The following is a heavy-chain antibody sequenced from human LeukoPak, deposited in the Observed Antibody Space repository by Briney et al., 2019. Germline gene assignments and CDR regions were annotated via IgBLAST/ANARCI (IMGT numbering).Heavy chain of an antibody. V-gene: IGHV3-48*04. J-gene: IGHJ4*02. CDR3: ARESGLRGITMNY. Sequence: GGSLRLSCAASGFTFSSYGMHWVRQAPGKGLEWVSYISSSGSTIYYADSVKGRFTISRDNAKNSLYLQMNSLRAEDTAVYYCARESGLRGITMNYWGQGTLVTVSS. CDR2: ISSSGSTI. D-gene: IGHD3-22*01. CDR1: GFTFSSYG.